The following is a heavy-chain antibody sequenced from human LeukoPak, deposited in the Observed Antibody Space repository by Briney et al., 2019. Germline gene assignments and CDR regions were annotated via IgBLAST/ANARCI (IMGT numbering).Heavy chain of an antibody. J-gene: IGHJ6*04. D-gene: IGHD3-10*01. Sequence: GESLRISCKGSGYSFTSYWISWVRQMPGKGLEWMGRIDPSDSYTNYSPSFQGHVTISADKSISTAYLQWSSLKASDTAMYYCASSTYYYGSGSYYRDYYYYYGMDVRGKGTTVTVSS. CDR1: GYSFTSYW. V-gene: IGHV5-10-1*01. CDR3: ASSTYYYGSGSYYRDYYYYYGMDV. CDR2: IDPSDSYT.